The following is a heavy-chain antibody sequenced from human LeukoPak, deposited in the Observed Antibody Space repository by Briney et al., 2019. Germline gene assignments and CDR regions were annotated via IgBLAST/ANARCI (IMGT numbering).Heavy chain of an antibody. CDR2: ISGGTDRT. CDR3: AKDRAVAGNDAFDI. V-gene: IGHV3-23*01. CDR1: GFSFSSYA. Sequence: GGSLRLSCAASGFSFSSYAISWVRQAPGKGLEWVSAISGGTDRTYYADSVKGRFTISRDNSKNTLYLQMNSLRAEDTAVYYCAKDRAVAGNDAFDIWGQGTMVTVSS. D-gene: IGHD6-19*01. J-gene: IGHJ3*02.